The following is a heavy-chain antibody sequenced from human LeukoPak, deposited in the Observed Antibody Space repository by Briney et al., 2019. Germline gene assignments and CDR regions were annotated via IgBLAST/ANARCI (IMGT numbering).Heavy chain of an antibody. CDR2: VSAGGGTT. D-gene: IGHD3-10*01. J-gene: IGHJ4*02. CDR1: GFTFSSYA. V-gene: IGHV3-23*01. Sequence: GGSLRLPCAASGFTFSSYAMNWVRQAPGKGLKWVSGVSAGGGTTYYADSVKGRFTISRDNSKNTLYLQMSSLRAEDTAVYYCAKDHREDGSGSYFFDWGQGTLLTVSS. CDR3: AKDHREDGSGSYFFD.